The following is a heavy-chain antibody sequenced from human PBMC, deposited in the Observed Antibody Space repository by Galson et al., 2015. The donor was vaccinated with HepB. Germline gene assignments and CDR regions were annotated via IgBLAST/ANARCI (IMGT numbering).Heavy chain of an antibody. V-gene: IGHV3-53*01. D-gene: IGHD6-13*01. CDR1: GFTVSSNY. J-gene: IGHJ5*02. CDR2: IYSGGNT. Sequence: SLRLSCAASGFTVSSNYMSWVRQAPGRGLECVSVIYSGGNTYYADSVGGRFIISRDNSKNTLYLQMNSLRVEDTAVYYCARGYSRSWYSGLGSWGQGTLVTVSS. CDR3: ARGYSRSWYSGLGS.